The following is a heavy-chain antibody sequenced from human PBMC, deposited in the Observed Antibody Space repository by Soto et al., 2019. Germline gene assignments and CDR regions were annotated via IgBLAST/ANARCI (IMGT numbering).Heavy chain of an antibody. D-gene: IGHD5-12*01. Sequence: QVQLVESGGGVVQPGRSLRLSCAASGFTFSSYGMHWVRQAPGKGLEWVAVISYDGSNKYYADSVKGRFTISRDNSNNTLYLQMNSLRAEDTAVYYCAKDSVCRDGYIFDYWGQGTLVTVSS. CDR2: ISYDGSNK. CDR3: AKDSVCRDGYIFDY. V-gene: IGHV3-30*18. J-gene: IGHJ4*02. CDR1: GFTFSSYG.